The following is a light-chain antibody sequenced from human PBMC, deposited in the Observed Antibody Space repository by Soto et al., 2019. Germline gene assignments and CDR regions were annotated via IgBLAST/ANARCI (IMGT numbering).Light chain of an antibody. CDR1: NSNIGSNP. V-gene: IGLV1-44*01. CDR2: TNS. CDR3: AAWDDSLIAVV. Sequence: QSVLTQPPSASGTPGQRVTISCSGSNSNIGSNPVHWYQQLPGTAPKPLIYTNSHRSSGVPDRFSASKSGTSASLAISGLQSEDEADYYCAAWDDSLIAVVFGGGTKLTVL. J-gene: IGLJ2*01.